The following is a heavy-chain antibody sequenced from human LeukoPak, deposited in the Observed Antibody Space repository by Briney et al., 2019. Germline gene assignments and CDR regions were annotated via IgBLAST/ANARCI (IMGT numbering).Heavy chain of an antibody. D-gene: IGHD2-15*01. CDR1: SGSISGYY. V-gene: IGHV4-4*07. CDR2: IYTTGST. CDR3: ARGRGYCSGGSCSYYFDY. J-gene: IGHJ4*02. Sequence: SETLSLTCTVSSGSISGYYWIWIRPPAGKGLEWIGRIYTTGSTNYNPSLKSRLTMSVDTSKNQFSLKLSSVTAADTAVYYCARGRGYCSGGSCSYYFDYSGQGTLVTVSS.